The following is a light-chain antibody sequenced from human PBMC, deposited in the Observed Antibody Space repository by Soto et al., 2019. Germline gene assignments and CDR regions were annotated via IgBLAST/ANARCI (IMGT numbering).Light chain of an antibody. V-gene: IGLV2-8*01. CDR2: EVS. Sequence: QSVLTQPPSASGSPGQSVTISCTGTSSDVGAYNYVSWYQQHPGKAPKLMIYEVSKRPSGVPDRFSGSKSGNTACLTVSGLQAEDEADYYCSSYAGSNNFFYVLGTGTKVTVL. CDR1: SSDVGAYNY. CDR3: SSYAGSNNFFYV. J-gene: IGLJ1*01.